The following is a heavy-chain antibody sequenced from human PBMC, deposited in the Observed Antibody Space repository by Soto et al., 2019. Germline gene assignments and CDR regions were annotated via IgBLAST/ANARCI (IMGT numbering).Heavy chain of an antibody. Sequence: GASVKVSCKASGYTFTSYYMHWVRQAPGQGLEWMGIINPSGGSTSYAQKLQGRVTMTRDTSTSTVYMELSSLRSEDTAVYYCARAFGVAGYGSGTRQWRRRGPEFDYWGQGTLVTVSS. CDR2: INPSGGST. CDR1: GYTFTSYY. V-gene: IGHV1-46*01. J-gene: IGHJ4*02. CDR3: ARAFGVAGYGSGTRQWRRRGPEFDY. D-gene: IGHD3-10*01.